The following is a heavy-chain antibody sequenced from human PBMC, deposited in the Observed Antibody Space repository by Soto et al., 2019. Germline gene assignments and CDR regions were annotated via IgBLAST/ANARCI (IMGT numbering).Heavy chain of an antibody. CDR3: ARDLYYGSGSYADY. CDR2: IYSGGST. J-gene: IGHJ4*02. CDR1: GFTVSSNY. Sequence: EVQLVESGGGLIQPGGSLRLSCAASGFTVSSNYRSWVRQAPGKGLEWVSVIYSGGSTYYADSVKGRFTISRDNSKNTLYLQMNSLRAEDTAVYYCARDLYYGSGSYADYWGQGTLVTVSS. V-gene: IGHV3-53*01. D-gene: IGHD3-10*01.